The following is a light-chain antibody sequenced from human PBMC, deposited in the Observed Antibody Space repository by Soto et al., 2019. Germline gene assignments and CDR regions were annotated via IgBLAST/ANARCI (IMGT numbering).Light chain of an antibody. Sequence: SYELTQPLSESVALGQTARITCGGNNIVSKNVHWYQQRPGQAPVLVIYRDTNRPSGIPERFSGSNSGNTATLTISRAQAGDEADYYCQVWDSSTYVFGTGTKVTVL. V-gene: IGLV3-9*01. CDR1: NIVSKN. CDR3: QVWDSSTYV. CDR2: RDT. J-gene: IGLJ1*01.